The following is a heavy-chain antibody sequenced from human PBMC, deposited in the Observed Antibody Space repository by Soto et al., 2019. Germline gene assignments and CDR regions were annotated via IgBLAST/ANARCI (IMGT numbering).Heavy chain of an antibody. J-gene: IGHJ6*02. V-gene: IGHV4-4*07. CDR3: ARDQSAYYDFWSGYLGSEFYYYGMDV. D-gene: IGHD3-3*01. CDR2: IYTSWST. CDR1: GGSISSYY. Sequence: SETLSLTCTVSGGSISSYYWSWIRQPAGKGLEWIGRIYTSWSTNYNPALKSRVTMSVDTSKNQFSLKLSSVTAADTAVYYCARDQSAYYDFWSGYLGSEFYYYGMDVWGQGTTVTV.